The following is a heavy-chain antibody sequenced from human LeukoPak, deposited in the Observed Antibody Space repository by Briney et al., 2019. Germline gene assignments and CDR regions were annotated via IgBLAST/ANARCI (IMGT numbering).Heavy chain of an antibody. CDR3: AGRRRGYNWFDP. J-gene: IGHJ5*02. Sequence: SVKVSCKASGYTFTSYDINWVRQATGQGLEWMGGIIPILGTAHYAQKFQGRVTISADISTSTAYMELSGLRSEDTAVYYCAGRRRGYNWFDPWGQGTLVTVSS. CDR1: GYTFTSYD. D-gene: IGHD1-1*01. CDR2: IIPILGTA. V-gene: IGHV1-69*06.